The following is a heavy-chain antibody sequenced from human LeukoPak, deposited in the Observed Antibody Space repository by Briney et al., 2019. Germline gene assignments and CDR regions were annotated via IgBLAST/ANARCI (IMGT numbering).Heavy chain of an antibody. D-gene: IGHD3-10*01. CDR2: TKNKGNNFAT. Sequence: LPGGSLRLSRAVSGFTFSDHDMDWVRQAPGKGLEWVGRTKNKGNNFATEYAASLKGRFTISRDDSKSSLFLQMYTLTTDDTAVYYCVLMLRGVPFWGQGTLVTVSS. V-gene: IGHV3-72*01. J-gene: IGHJ4*02. CDR3: VLMLRGVPF. CDR1: GFTFSDHD.